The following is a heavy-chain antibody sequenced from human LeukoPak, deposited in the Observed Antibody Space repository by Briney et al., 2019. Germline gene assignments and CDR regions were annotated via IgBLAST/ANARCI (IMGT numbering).Heavy chain of an antibody. J-gene: IGHJ4*02. CDR1: GGTFSSYA. D-gene: IGHD2-2*01. CDR3: AGGMQRNAAAPLFDS. Sequence: ASVKVSCKASGGTFSSYAISWVRQAPGQGLEWMGGIIPIFGTANYAQKLQGRVTITTDESTSTAYMELSSLRSEDTAVYYCAGGMQRNAAAPLFDSWGQGTLVTVSS. V-gene: IGHV1-69*05. CDR2: IIPIFGTA.